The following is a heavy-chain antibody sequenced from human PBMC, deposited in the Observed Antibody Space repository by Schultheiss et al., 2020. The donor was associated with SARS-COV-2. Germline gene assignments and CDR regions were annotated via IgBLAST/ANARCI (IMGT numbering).Heavy chain of an antibody. D-gene: IGHD2-2*01. CDR2: VNNYGDR. V-gene: IGHV4-34*01. J-gene: IGHJ6*02. CDR1: GASFSTYY. Sequence: SETLSLTCAVYGASFSTYYWSWIRQPPGKGLEWIGEVNNYGDRNYNPSLKSRVTISLDTSKKQFSLKLSSVTAADTAVYYCAREPRYCSSTSCYLYYYYGMDVWGQGTTVTVSS. CDR3: AREPRYCSSTSCYLYYYYGMDV.